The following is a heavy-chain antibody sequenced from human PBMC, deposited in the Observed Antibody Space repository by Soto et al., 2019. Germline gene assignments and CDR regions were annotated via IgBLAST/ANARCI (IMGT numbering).Heavy chain of an antibody. CDR3: ARFPSAILNYYYGSGSYYNSWFDP. D-gene: IGHD3-10*01. Sequence: GASVKVSCKASGYTFTSYYMHWVRQAPGQGLEWMGIINPSGGSTSYAQKFQGRVTMTRDTSTSTVYMELSSLRSEDTAMYYCARFPSAILNYYYGSGSYYNSWFDPWGQGTLVTVSS. J-gene: IGHJ5*02. CDR2: INPSGGST. V-gene: IGHV1-46*03. CDR1: GYTFTSYY.